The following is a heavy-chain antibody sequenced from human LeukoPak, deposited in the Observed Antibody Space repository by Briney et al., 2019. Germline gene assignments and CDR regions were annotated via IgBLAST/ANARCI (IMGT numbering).Heavy chain of an antibody. J-gene: IGHJ6*03. CDR3: ARRFNYDAYYYYYMDV. CDR1: GFTFSSYE. V-gene: IGHV3-48*03. Sequence: GGSLRLSCAASGFTFSSYEMNWVRQAPGKGLEGVSYISSGGSTIYYAYSVKGRFTISRGNAENSLYLQMNSPRAEDTAVYYCARRFNYDAYYYYYMDVWGKGTTVTVSS. CDR2: ISSGGSTI. D-gene: IGHD4-11*01.